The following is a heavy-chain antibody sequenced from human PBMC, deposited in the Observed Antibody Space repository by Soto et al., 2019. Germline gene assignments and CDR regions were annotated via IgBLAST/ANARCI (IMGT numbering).Heavy chain of an antibody. CDR1: GFTFSSYW. Sequence: EVQLVESGGGLVQPGGSLRLSSAASGFTFSSYWMSWVRQAPGKGLEWVANIKQDGSEKYYVDSVKGRFTISRDNAKNSLYLQMNSLRAEDTAVYYCAREKMAGDYGDFTPIDYWGQGTLVTVSS. CDR2: IKQDGSEK. J-gene: IGHJ4*02. V-gene: IGHV3-7*01. CDR3: AREKMAGDYGDFTPIDY. D-gene: IGHD4-17*01.